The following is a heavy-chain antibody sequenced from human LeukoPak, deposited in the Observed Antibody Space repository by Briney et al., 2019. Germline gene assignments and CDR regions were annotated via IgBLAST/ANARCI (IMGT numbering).Heavy chain of an antibody. CDR2: IRFDASNK. CDR1: GFTFSSYG. CDR3: ARDRGGVEHFDY. V-gene: IGHV3-30*02. J-gene: IGHJ4*02. D-gene: IGHD3-10*01. Sequence: PGGSLRLSCAASGFTFSSYGMHWVRQAPGKGLEWVAFIRFDASNKYYADSMKGRFTISRDNSKNTLYLQMNSLRAEDTAVYYCARDRGGVEHFDYWGQGTLVTVSS.